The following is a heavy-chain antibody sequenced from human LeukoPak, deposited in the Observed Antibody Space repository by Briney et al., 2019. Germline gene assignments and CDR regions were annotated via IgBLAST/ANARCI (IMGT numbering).Heavy chain of an antibody. J-gene: IGHJ4*02. D-gene: IGHD3-22*01. CDR2: ISWNSGSI. V-gene: IGHV3-9*01. Sequence: GMSLRLSCAASGFTFDDDAMHWDRQAPGKGLEWVSGISWNSGSIGYADSVKGRFTISRDNAKNSLYLQMNSLRAEDTALYYCAKDNRSGPYYFDYWGQGTLVTVSS. CDR3: AKDNRSGPYYFDY. CDR1: GFTFDDDA.